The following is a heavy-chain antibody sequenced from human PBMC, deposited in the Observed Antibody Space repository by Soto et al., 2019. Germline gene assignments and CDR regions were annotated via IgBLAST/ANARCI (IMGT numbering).Heavy chain of an antibody. CDR2: INPSGGST. J-gene: IGHJ3*02. D-gene: IGHD2-21*02. Sequence: ASVKVSCKASGYTFTSYYMHWVRQAPGQGLEWMGVINPSGGSTSYAQKFQGGVTMTRDTSTSTVYMELSSLRSEDTAVYYCARGCGGDCYPTTAFDIWGQGTMVTVSS. CDR1: GYTFTSYY. V-gene: IGHV1-46*01. CDR3: ARGCGGDCYPTTAFDI.